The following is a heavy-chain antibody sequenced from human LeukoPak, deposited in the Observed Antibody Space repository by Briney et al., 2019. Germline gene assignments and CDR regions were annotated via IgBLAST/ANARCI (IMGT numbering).Heavy chain of an antibody. Sequence: SVKVSCKASGGTFSSYAISWVRQAPGQGLEWMGGIIPIFGTANYAQKFQGRVTITADESTSTAYMELSSLRSEDTAVYYCARDPPYSGSLRNEKDFDYWGQGTLVTVSS. V-gene: IGHV1-69*01. CDR1: GGTFSSYA. CDR3: ARDPPYSGSLRNEKDFDY. CDR2: IIPIFGTA. D-gene: IGHD1-26*01. J-gene: IGHJ4*02.